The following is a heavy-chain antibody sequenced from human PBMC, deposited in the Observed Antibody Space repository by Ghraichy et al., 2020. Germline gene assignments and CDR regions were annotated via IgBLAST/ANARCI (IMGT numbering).Heavy chain of an antibody. CDR3: ARDEKVAGRLLTTIDY. J-gene: IGHJ4*02. CDR2: ISSSSSYI. Sequence: GGSLRLSCAASGFTFSSYSMNWVRQAPGKGLEWVSSISSSSSYIYYADSVKGRFTISRDNAKNSLYLQMNSLRAEDTAVYYCARDEKVAGRLLTTIDYWGQGTLVTVSS. CDR1: GFTFSSYS. V-gene: IGHV3-21*01. D-gene: IGHD6-19*01.